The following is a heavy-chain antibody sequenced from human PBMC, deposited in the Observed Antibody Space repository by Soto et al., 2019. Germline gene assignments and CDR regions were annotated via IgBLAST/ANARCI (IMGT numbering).Heavy chain of an antibody. V-gene: IGHV1-8*01. CDR1: GYTFTSYD. J-gene: IGHJ6*02. Sequence: ASVKVSCKASGYTFTSYDINWVRQATGQGLEWMGWMNPSSGNIVYAQKFQGRVNMSRNTSTSTAYMELSSLRSDDTAVYYCARRRGVVAARPYYYYVMDVWGQGTTVTVSS. D-gene: IGHD6-6*01. CDR3: ARRRGVVAARPYYYYVMDV. CDR2: MNPSSGNI.